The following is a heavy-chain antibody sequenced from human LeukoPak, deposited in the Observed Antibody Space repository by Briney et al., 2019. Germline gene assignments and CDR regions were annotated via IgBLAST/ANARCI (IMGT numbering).Heavy chain of an antibody. V-gene: IGHV3-23*01. CDR3: AKGGHSSGPYNPHSMIDY. CDR2: ISGSGGST. J-gene: IGHJ4*02. Sequence: QSGGSLRLSCAASGFTFSSYGMHGVRQAPGKGLEWVSAISGSGGSTYYADSVKGRFTISRDNSKNTLYLQMNSLRVEDTAVYYCAKGGHSSGPYNPHSMIDYWGQGTLVTVSS. D-gene: IGHD3-22*01. CDR1: GFTFSSYG.